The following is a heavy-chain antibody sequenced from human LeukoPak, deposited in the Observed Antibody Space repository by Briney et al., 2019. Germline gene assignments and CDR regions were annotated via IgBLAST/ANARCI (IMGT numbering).Heavy chain of an antibody. CDR2: ISAYNGNT. CDR3: ARVVRYYDSSGYLLAMSGTPYYYYMDV. D-gene: IGHD3-22*01. CDR1: GYTFTSYG. J-gene: IGHJ6*03. Sequence: GASVKVSCKASGYTFTSYGISWVRQAPGQGLEWMGWISAYNGNTNYAQKLQGRVTMTTDTSTSTAYMELRSLRSDDTAVYYCARVVRYYDSSGYLLAMSGTPYYYYMDVWGKGTTVTVSS. V-gene: IGHV1-18*01.